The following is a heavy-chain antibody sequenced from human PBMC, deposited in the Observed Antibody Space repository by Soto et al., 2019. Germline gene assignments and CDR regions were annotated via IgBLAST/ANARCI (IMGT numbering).Heavy chain of an antibody. CDR2: ISPFNGNT. J-gene: IGHJ6*02. V-gene: IGHV1-18*04. CDR3: ARAVAAAGTGSAYYYYGMDV. D-gene: IGHD6-13*01. Sequence: ASVKVSCKASGYTFSTYGLSWVRQAPGQGLEWMGWISPFNGNTNFPQQFQGRVTLTTDTSTRTAYMELSSLTSEDTAMYYCARAVAAAGTGSAYYYYGMDVWGQGTTVTVSS. CDR1: GYTFSTYG.